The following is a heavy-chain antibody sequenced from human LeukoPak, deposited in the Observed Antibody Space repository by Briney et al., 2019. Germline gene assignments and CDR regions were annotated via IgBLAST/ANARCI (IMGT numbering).Heavy chain of an antibody. CDR3: AKSIEGVVRGTYYYYSYMDV. J-gene: IGHJ6*03. Sequence: GGSLRLSCAASGLTFSSDGMSWVRQAPGQGLEWVSVISGSGRNTYYADSVKGRFTISRENSKNTLYLQMNSLGAEDTAVYYCAKSIEGVVRGTYYYYSYMDVWGKGTTVTVSS. V-gene: IGHV3-23*01. CDR2: ISGSGRNT. D-gene: IGHD3-3*01. CDR1: GLTFSSDG.